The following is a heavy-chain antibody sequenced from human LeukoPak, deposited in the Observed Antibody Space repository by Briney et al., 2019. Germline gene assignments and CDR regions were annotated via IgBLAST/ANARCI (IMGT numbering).Heavy chain of an antibody. CDR2: ISYDGSNK. CDR1: GFTFSSYG. D-gene: IGHD3-10*01. Sequence: GRSLRLACAASGFTFSSYGMHWVRQAPGKGLEWVAVISYDGSNKYYADSVKGRFTISRDNSKNTLYLQMNSLRAEDTAVYYCAKPYYYGSGSYPFDYWGQGTLVTVSS. CDR3: AKPYYYGSGSYPFDY. V-gene: IGHV3-30*18. J-gene: IGHJ4*02.